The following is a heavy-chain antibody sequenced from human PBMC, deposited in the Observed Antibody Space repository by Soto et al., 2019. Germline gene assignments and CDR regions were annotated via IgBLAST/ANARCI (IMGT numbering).Heavy chain of an antibody. Sequence: ASVKVSCKAPGYTFTSYAMHWVRQAPGQRLEWMGWINAGNGNTKYSQKFQGRVTITRDTSASTAYMELSSLRSEDTAVYYCARAFIVVVPAAIGFLMDVWGKGTTVTVSS. J-gene: IGHJ6*03. CDR2: INAGNGNT. D-gene: IGHD2-2*01. CDR3: ARAFIVVVPAAIGFLMDV. CDR1: GYTFTSYA. V-gene: IGHV1-3*01.